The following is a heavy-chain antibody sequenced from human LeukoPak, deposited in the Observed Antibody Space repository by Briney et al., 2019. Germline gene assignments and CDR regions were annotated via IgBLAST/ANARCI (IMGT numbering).Heavy chain of an antibody. D-gene: IGHD3-10*01. CDR3: ARIRELLWARAFDI. CDR1: GYTFTSYG. CDR2: ISAYSGNT. J-gene: IGHJ3*02. Sequence: ASVKVSCKASGYTFTSYGISWVRQAPGQGLEWRGWISAYSGNTNYAQKLQGRVTMTTDTSTSTAYMELRSLRSDDTAVYYCARIRELLWARAFDIWGQGTMVTVSS. V-gene: IGHV1-18*01.